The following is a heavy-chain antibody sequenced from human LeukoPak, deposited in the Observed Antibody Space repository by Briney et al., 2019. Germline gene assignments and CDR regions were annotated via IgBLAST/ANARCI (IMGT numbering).Heavy chain of an antibody. V-gene: IGHV1-69*13. CDR2: IIPIFGTA. J-gene: IGHJ6*02. D-gene: IGHD1-1*01. CDR1: GGTFSSYA. CDR3: ARDGGNWNDGYYYGMDV. Sequence: SVKVSCKASGGTFSSYAISWVRQAPGQGLEWMGGIIPIFGTANYAQKFQGRVTITADESTSTAYMELSSLRSEDTAVYYCARDGGNWNDGYYYGMDVWGQGTTVTVYS.